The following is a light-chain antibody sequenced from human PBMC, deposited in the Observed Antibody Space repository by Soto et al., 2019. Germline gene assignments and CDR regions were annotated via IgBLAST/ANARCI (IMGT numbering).Light chain of an antibody. V-gene: IGKV1-5*01. CDR2: DAS. CDR3: QYTRT. Sequence: DFQMTQSPSTLSASVGDRVTITCRASQNSNNWVAWYQQKPGKAPKFLIYDASTLQRGVSSRFSGSGFGTQFSLTINSLQPDDSGSYYCQYTRTFGQGTKVEVK. J-gene: IGKJ1*01. CDR1: QNSNNW.